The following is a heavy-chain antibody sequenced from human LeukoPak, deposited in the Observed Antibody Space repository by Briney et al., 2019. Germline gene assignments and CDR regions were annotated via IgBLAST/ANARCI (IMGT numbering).Heavy chain of an antibody. V-gene: IGHV3-7*01. CDR1: GFTFRSNW. CDR2: VQPDGSAK. D-gene: IGHD6-19*01. J-gene: IGHJ1*01. Sequence: GGSLRLSCAASGFTFRSNWMNWVRKAPGKGLEWVAHVQPDGSAKIYADSVKGRFTISRDNAKDSVYLQMNSLRVEDTAVYYCARDFFGWSSLGHWGQGTLVTVSS. CDR3: ARDFFGWSSLGH.